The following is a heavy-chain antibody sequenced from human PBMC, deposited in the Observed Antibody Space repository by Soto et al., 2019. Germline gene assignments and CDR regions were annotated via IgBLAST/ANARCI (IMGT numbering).Heavy chain of an antibody. J-gene: IGHJ4*02. CDR2: LYRTGST. CDR1: GGSFTSKNW. V-gene: IGHV4-4*02. Sequence: SDTLSLTCAVSGGSFTSKNWWTWVRQPPGQGLEWIGELYRTGSTNYNPSLKSRVTISLDKSENQFSLKVTSLTAADTAVYYCASWDPGPSVDYWGQGTLVTVSS. D-gene: IGHD1-26*01. CDR3: ASWDPGPSVDY.